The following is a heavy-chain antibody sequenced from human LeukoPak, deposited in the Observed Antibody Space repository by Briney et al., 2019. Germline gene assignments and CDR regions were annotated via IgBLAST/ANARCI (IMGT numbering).Heavy chain of an antibody. J-gene: IGHJ4*02. V-gene: IGHV4-38-2*02. CDR2: IYHSGRT. D-gene: IGHD2-2*01. Sequence: SETLSLTCTVSGYSISSGYYWGWIRQPPGKGLEWIGSIYHSGRTYYNPSLKSRVTISVDTSKNQFSLKLSSVTAADTAVYYCARVGGGYCSSTSCSALDYWGQGTLVTVSS. CDR1: GYSISSGYY. CDR3: ARVGGGYCSSTSCSALDY.